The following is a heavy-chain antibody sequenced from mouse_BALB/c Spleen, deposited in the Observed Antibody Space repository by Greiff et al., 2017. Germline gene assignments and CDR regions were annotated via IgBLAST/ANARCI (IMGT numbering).Heavy chain of an antibody. V-gene: IGHV2-2*02. D-gene: IGHD1-2*01. CDR3: ARYYYGYWRGFAY. CDR2: IWSGGST. J-gene: IGHJ3*01. CDR1: GFSLTSYG. Sequence: QVQLQQPGPGLVQPSQSLSITCTVSGFSLTSYGVHWVRQSPGKGLEWLGVIWSGGSTDYNAAFISRLSISKDNSKSQVFFKMNSLQANDTAIYYCARYYYGYWRGFAYWGQGTLVTVSA.